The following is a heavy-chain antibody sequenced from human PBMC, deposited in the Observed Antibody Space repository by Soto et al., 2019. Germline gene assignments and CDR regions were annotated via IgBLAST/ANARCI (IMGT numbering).Heavy chain of an antibody. V-gene: IGHV4-4*02. CDR2: SYHSGST. Sequence: QVQLQESGPGLVKPSGTLSLTCAVSGGSISSSNWWRWVRQPPGKGLEWIGESYHSGSTNYNPTLKSRVTISVDQTKNQFSQRLSYVTDAETDVYYCAGNPLGDYCSGGSCHNYYYYYSGMDVWGQGTTVTVSS. D-gene: IGHD2-15*01. CDR3: AGNPLGDYCSGGSCHNYYYYYSGMDV. J-gene: IGHJ6*02. CDR1: GGSISSSNW.